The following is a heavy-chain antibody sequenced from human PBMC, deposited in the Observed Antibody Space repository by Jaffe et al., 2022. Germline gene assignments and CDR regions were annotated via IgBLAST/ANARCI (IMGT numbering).Heavy chain of an antibody. Sequence: QVQLQESGPGLVKPSETLSLTCAVSGYSISSGYYWGWIRQPPGKGLEWIGSIYHSGSTYYNPSLKSRVTISVDTSKNQFSLKLSSVTAADTAVYYCARPAYCSGGSCYLTPWYFDLWGRGTLVTVSS. CDR3: ARPAYCSGGSCYLTPWYFDL. CDR1: GYSISSGYY. V-gene: IGHV4-38-2*01. CDR2: IYHSGST. J-gene: IGHJ2*01. D-gene: IGHD2-15*01.